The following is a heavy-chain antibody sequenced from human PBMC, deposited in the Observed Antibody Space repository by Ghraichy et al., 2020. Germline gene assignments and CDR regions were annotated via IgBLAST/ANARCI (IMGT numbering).Heavy chain of an antibody. V-gene: IGHV1-18*01. J-gene: IGHJ2*01. CDR3: ARDPNCSGGRCYFDL. CDR1: GYTFTSYG. D-gene: IGHD2-15*01. Sequence: ASGKVSCKASGYTFTSYGISWVRQAPGQGPEWMGWVRGDNGNTVYAQKVQGRITLTTDTSTNTAYMELGSLRSDDTAVYYCARDPNCSGGRCYFDLWGRGTLVTVSS. CDR2: VRGDNGNT.